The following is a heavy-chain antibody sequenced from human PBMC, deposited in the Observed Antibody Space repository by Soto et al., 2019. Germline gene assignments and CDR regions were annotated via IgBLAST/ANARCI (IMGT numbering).Heavy chain of an antibody. D-gene: IGHD6-13*01. CDR1: GFSLSTSGVG. CDR3: AHHFIAAAGKESYYYYYMDV. Sequence: QITLKESGPTLVKPTQTLTLTCTFSGFSLSTSGVGVGWIRQPPGKALEWLALIYWDDDKRYSPSLKSRLTITKDTSKNQVVLTMTNMDPVDTATYYCAHHFIAAAGKESYYYYYMDVWGKGTTVTVSS. J-gene: IGHJ6*03. CDR2: IYWDDDK. V-gene: IGHV2-5*02.